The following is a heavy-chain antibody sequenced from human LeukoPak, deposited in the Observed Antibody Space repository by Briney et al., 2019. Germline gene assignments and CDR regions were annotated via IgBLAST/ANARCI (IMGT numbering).Heavy chain of an antibody. CDR1: GGSISSYY. CDR3: ARDDSSGYYDC. D-gene: IGHD3-22*01. Sequence: SETLSLTCTVSGGSISSYYWSWIRQPPGKGLEWIGYIYYSGSTNYNPSLKSRVTISVDTSKNQFSLKLSSVTAAGTAVYYCARDDSSGYYDCWGQGTLVTVSS. V-gene: IGHV4-59*01. CDR2: IYYSGST. J-gene: IGHJ4*02.